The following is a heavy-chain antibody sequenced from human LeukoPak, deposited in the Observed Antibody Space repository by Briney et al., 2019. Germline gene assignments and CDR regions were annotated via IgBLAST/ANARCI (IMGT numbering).Heavy chain of an antibody. CDR3: ARGLTAAGVYYYGMDV. CDR1: GFTFSSYS. D-gene: IGHD6-13*01. Sequence: GGSLRLSCAASGFTFSSYSMNWVRQAPGKGLEWVSSISSSSSYIYYADSVKGRFTISRDNAKNSLYLQMNSLRAEDTAVYYCARGLTAAGVYYYGMDVWGQGTTVTVSS. J-gene: IGHJ6*02. V-gene: IGHV3-21*01. CDR2: ISSSSSYI.